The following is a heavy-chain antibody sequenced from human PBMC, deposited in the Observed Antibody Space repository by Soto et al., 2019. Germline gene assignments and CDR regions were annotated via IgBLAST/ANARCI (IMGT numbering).Heavy chain of an antibody. D-gene: IGHD3-10*01. CDR3: ARHIPSAMVRIYNCIDA. CDR1: GFTFSRYG. V-gene: IGHV3-33*01. Sequence: GGSLRLSCAAYGFTFSRYGMHWVRQAPSKGLEWVAIIWYDGSNKYYADSVKGRFTISRDSSKNTLYLQMNSLTAEDTAVYYCARHIPSAMVRIYNCIDALRHGTPVSVS. CDR2: IWYDGSNK. J-gene: IGHJ6*02.